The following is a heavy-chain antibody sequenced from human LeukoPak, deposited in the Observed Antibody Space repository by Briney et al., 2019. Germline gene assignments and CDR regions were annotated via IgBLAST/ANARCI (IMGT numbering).Heavy chain of an antibody. CDR2: IYYSGST. CDR1: GGSISSYY. CDR3: ARDLRPLYYYYYMDV. J-gene: IGHJ6*03. V-gene: IGHV4-59*01. Sequence: PSETLSLTCTVSGGSISSYYWSWIRQPPGKGLEWIGYIYYSGSTNYNPSLKSRVTISVDTSKNQFSLKLSSVTAADTAVYYCARDLRPLYYYYYMDVWGKGTTVTVSS.